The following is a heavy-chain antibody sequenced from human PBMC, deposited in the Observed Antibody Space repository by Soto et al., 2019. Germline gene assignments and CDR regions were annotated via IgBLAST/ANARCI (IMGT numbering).Heavy chain of an antibody. V-gene: IGHV1-69*08. Sequence: QVQLVQYGAEVKKPGSSVKVSCKASGGTFSTYTITWVRQAPGQGLEWMGRIIPIIGIINYAQKFQGRVTISADKFTGTAYMELTGLRSDDTAVYYCAGDPDSHYNDSHASSYPWGQGTLVTVSS. D-gene: IGHD4-4*01. CDR2: IIPIIGII. CDR1: GGTFSTYT. J-gene: IGHJ5*02. CDR3: AGDPDSHYNDSHASSYP.